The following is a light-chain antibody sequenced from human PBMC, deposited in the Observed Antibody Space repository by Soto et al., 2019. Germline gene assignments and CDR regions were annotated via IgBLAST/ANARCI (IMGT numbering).Light chain of an antibody. V-gene: IGKV1-39*01. Sequence: DIQMTQSPSSLSASVGDRVTITCRASQSISSYLNWYPQKPGKAPKLLIYAASSLQSGVPSRFSGSGSGTDFTLTISSLQPEYFATYYCQQSYSTHFTFGPGTKVDIK. CDR3: QQSYSTHFT. J-gene: IGKJ3*01. CDR2: AAS. CDR1: QSISSY.